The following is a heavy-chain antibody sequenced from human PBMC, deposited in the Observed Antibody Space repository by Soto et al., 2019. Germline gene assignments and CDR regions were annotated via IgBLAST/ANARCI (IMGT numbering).Heavy chain of an antibody. CDR3: ATSPLVRFLEWLLPFDP. CDR1: GYTLTELS. J-gene: IGHJ5*02. Sequence: GASVKVSCKVSGYTLTELSMHWVRQAPGKGLEWMGGFDPEDGETIYAQKSQGRVTMTEDTSTDTAYMELSSLRSEDTAVYYCATSPLVRFLEWLLPFDPWGQGTLVTVSS. V-gene: IGHV1-24*01. D-gene: IGHD3-3*01. CDR2: FDPEDGET.